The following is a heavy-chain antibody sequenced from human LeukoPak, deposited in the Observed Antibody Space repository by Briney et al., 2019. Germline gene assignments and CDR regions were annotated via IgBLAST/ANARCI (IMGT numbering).Heavy chain of an antibody. CDR3: ARGQILAAAGTEVIDY. CDR2: ISYSGGT. J-gene: IGHJ4*02. D-gene: IGHD6-13*01. Sequence: PSETLSLTCTVSDGSIINNNHYWGWTRQPPGKGLEWIGSISYSGGTAYNPSLRSRVTISVDTSKNQFSLKLSSVTAADTAVYYCARGQILAAAGTEVIDYWGQGTLVTVSS. V-gene: IGHV4-39*01. CDR1: DGSIINNNHY.